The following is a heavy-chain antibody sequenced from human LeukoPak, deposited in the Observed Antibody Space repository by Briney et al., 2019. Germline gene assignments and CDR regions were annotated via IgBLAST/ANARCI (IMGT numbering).Heavy chain of an antibody. CDR1: GGTFSSYA. CDR2: IIPIFGIA. J-gene: IGHJ4*02. V-gene: IGHV1-69*04. D-gene: IGHD4-23*01. CDR3: ARDYGGNPIFDY. Sequence: SVKVSCKASGGTFSSYAISWVRQAPGQGLEWMGRIIPIFGIANYAQKFQGRVTITADKSTSTAYMELSSLISEDTAVYYCARDYGGNPIFDYWGQGTLVTVSS.